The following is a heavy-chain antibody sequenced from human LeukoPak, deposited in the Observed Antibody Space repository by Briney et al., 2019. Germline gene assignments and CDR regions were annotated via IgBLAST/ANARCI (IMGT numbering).Heavy chain of an antibody. D-gene: IGHD6-13*01. CDR3: ARDRGSSWSFDY. CDR1: GFTFTDFY. CDR2: TSPTSSYM. V-gene: IGHV3-21*04. J-gene: IGHJ4*02. Sequence: PGGSLRLSCAASGFTFTDFYMNWVRQAPGKGLEWVSWTSPTSSYMYYADSVKGRFTISRDNAKNPLYLQMNSLRAEDTALYYCARDRGSSWSFDYWGQGTLVTVSS.